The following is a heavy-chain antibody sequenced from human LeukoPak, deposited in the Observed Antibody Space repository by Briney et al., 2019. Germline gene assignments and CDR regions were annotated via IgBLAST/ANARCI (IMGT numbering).Heavy chain of an antibody. V-gene: IGHV5-51*01. D-gene: IGHD3-22*01. CDR1: GYSFTSYW. J-gene: IGHJ1*01. CDR2: IYPGDSDT. CDR3: ASPPPYDSSGYASPEYFQH. Sequence: GESLQISCQGSGYSFTSYWIGWVRQVPGKGLEWMGIIYPGDSDTRYSPSFQGQVTISADKSISTAYLQWSSLKASDTAMYYCASPPPYDSSGYASPEYFQHWGQGTLVTVSS.